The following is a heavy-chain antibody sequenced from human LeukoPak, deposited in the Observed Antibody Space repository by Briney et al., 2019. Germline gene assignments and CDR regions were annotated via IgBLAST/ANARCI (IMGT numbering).Heavy chain of an antibody. CDR2: INHSGST. CDR1: GGSFSGYY. V-gene: IGHV4-34*01. CDR3: ARDPNYYDSSGYPGSHWYFDL. Sequence: NPSETLSLTCAVYGGSFSGYYWSWIRQPPGKGLEWIGEINHSGSTNYNPSLKSRVTTSVDTSKNQFSLKLSSVTAADTAVYYCARDPNYYDSSGYPGSHWYFDLWGRGTLVTVSS. J-gene: IGHJ2*01. D-gene: IGHD3-22*01.